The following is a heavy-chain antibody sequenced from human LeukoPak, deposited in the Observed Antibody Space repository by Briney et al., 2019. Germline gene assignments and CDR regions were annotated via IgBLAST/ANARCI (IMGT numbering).Heavy chain of an antibody. J-gene: IGHJ4*02. V-gene: IGHV1-2*02. CDR3: ARGQQWLEAFDY. CDR2: INPNSGVT. Sequence: ASVKVSCKASGYTFTGYYIHWVRQAPGQELEWMGWINPNSGVTHYPQKFQGRVTTTRDTSIRTAYMEVSSLRSDDTAVYYCARGQQWLEAFDYWGLGTLVTVSS. D-gene: IGHD6-19*01. CDR1: GYTFTGYY.